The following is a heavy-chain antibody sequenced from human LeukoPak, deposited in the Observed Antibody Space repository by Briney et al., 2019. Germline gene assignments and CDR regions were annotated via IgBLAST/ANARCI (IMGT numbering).Heavy chain of an antibody. CDR1: GFTLSSYA. CDR2: ISASGGST. CDR3: AKVMKGSERLTMVRGVIIKTAGLYYMDV. J-gene: IGHJ6*03. D-gene: IGHD3-10*01. V-gene: IGHV3-23*01. Sequence: PGGSLRLSRAASGFTLSSYAMSWVRQAPGKGLEWVSSISASGGSTNYADSVKGRFTISRDNSKNTVYLQMNSLRAEDTAVYYCAKVMKGSERLTMVRGVIIKTAGLYYMDVWGKGTTVTVSS.